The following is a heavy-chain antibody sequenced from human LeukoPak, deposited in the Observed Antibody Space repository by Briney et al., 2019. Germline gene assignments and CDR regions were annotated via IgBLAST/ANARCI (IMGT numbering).Heavy chain of an antibody. Sequence: ASVKVSCKASEFTFTSSAVQWVRQARGQRLEWIGWIVVGSGNTNYAQKFQERVTITRDMSTSTAYMELSSLRSEDTAVYYCAAGKDTAMVRYWGQGTLVTVSS. V-gene: IGHV1-58*01. CDR3: AAGKDTAMVRY. CDR2: IVVGSGNT. CDR1: EFTFTSSA. D-gene: IGHD5-18*01. J-gene: IGHJ4*02.